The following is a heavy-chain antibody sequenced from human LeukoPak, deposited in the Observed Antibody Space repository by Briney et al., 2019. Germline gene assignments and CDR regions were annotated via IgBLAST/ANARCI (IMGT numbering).Heavy chain of an antibody. V-gene: IGHV3-30*04. CDR1: GFTFSNYA. CDR3: ARDRSGSSSVDDAFGI. J-gene: IGHJ3*02. CDR2: IRYDGSNE. Sequence: GGSLRLSCAASGFTFSNYAMHWVRQAPGKGLEWVALIRYDGSNEDYADSMKGRFTISRDNAKKSLFLEMNSLRVEDTAVYYCARDRSGSSSVDDAFGIWGQGIMVTVSS. D-gene: IGHD1-26*01.